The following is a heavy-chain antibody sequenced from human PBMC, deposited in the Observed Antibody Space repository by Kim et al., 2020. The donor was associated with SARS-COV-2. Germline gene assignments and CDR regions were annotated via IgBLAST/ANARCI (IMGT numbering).Heavy chain of an antibody. CDR2: T. J-gene: IGHJ4*02. D-gene: IGHD3-10*02. Sequence: TSDADSVKGRFTISRDNGKNTLYLQMNSLRAEDTAVYYCAREMLAGHFPSWGQGTLVTVSS. CDR3: AREMLAGHFPS. V-gene: IGHV3-74*01.